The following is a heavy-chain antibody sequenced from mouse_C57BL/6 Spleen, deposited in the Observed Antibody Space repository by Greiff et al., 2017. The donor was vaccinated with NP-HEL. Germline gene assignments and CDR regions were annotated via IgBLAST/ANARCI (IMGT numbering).Heavy chain of an antibody. CDR2: IWSDGST. CDR3: ARHPPSNDGYYPYYAMDY. V-gene: IGHV2-6-1*01. D-gene: IGHD2-3*01. Sequence: VQVVESGPGLVAPSQSLSITCTVSGFSLTSYGVHWVRQPPGKGLEWLVVIWSDGSTTYNSALKSRLSISKDNSKSQVFLKMNSLQTDDTAMYYCARHPPSNDGYYPYYAMDYWGQGTSVTVSS. J-gene: IGHJ4*01. CDR1: GFSLTSYG.